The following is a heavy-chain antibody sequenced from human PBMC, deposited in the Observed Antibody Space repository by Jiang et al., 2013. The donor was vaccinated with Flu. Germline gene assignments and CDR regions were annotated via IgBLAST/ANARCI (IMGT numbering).Heavy chain of an antibody. D-gene: IGHD2-2*01. CDR3: ARHEFVGTSWGYYYYGMDV. J-gene: IGHJ6*04. CDR2: IYPGDSDT. CDR1: GYSFTSYW. V-gene: IGHV5-51*01. Sequence: SLKISCKGSGYSFTSYWIGWVRQMPGKGLEWMGIIYPGDSDTRYSPSFQGQVTISADKSISTAYLQWSSLKASDTAMYYCARHEFVGTSWGYYYYGMDVWGKGTTVTVSS.